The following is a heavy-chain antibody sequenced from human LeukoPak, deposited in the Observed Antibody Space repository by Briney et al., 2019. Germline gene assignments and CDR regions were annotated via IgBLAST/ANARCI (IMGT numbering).Heavy chain of an antibody. CDR2: IKQDGSEK. Sequence: GGSLRLSCAASGFTFSSYWMSWVRQAPGKGLEWVANIKQDGSEKYYVDSVKGRFTISRDNAKNSLYLQMNSLRAKDTAVYYCAKYGSGSYLPWGAFDIWGQGTMVTVSS. D-gene: IGHD3-10*01. J-gene: IGHJ3*02. V-gene: IGHV3-7*03. CDR3: AKYGSGSYLPWGAFDI. CDR1: GFTFSSYW.